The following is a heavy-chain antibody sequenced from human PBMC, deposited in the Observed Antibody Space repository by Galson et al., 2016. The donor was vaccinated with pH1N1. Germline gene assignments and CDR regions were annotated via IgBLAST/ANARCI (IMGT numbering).Heavy chain of an antibody. V-gene: IGHV3-33*01. CDR1: GFTFSSYG. CDR2: IWYDGSNK. CDR3: ARGLLRDYGMDV. Sequence: SLRLSCAASGFTFSSYGMHWVRQAPGKGPEWVAVIWYDGSNKYYADSVKGRFTISRDNSKNTLYLQMNSLRAEDTAVYYCARGLLRDYGMDVWGQGTTVTVSS. J-gene: IGHJ6*02.